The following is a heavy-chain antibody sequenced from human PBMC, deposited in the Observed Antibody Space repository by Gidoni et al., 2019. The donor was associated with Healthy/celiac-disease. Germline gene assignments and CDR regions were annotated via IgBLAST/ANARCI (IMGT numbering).Heavy chain of an antibody. CDR1: GGSISSSSYY. D-gene: IGHD3-10*01. CDR2: IDYSGST. Sequence: LQLQESGPGLVKPSETLSLTCTVSGGSISSSSYYWGWNRQPPGKGLEWIGSIDYSGSTYYNPSLKSRVTISVDTSKNQFVLKLSSVTAADTAVYYCARQSDYYGSGSYYNPDFDYWGQGTLVTVSS. CDR3: ARQSDYYGSGSYYNPDFDY. J-gene: IGHJ4*02. V-gene: IGHV4-39*01.